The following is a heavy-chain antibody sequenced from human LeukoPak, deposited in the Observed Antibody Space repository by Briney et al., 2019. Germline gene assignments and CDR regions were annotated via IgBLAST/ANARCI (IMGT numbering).Heavy chain of an antibody. CDR1: GFTFSSYG. V-gene: IGHV3-33*06. Sequence: GGSLRLSCAASGFTFSSYGMHWVRQAPGKGLEWVAVIWYDGSNKYYADSVRGRFTISRDNSKNTLYLQMNSLRAEDTAVYYCAKEIQQWLVAPDAFDIWGQGTMVTVSS. J-gene: IGHJ3*02. CDR3: AKEIQQWLVAPDAFDI. D-gene: IGHD6-19*01. CDR2: IWYDGSNK.